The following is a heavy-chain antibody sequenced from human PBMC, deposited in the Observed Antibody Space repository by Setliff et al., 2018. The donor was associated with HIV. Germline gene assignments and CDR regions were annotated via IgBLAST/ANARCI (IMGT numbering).Heavy chain of an antibody. Sequence: GASVKVSCKGSGGTFSSYAISWVRQAPGQGLEWMGGIIPIFGPTNYAQKLQGRLTITADESTGTAYMELSSLRSEDTAVYYCVGLGYSFSYRWWFDPWGQGTLVTVSS. D-gene: IGHD5-18*01. J-gene: IGHJ5*02. CDR2: IIPIFGPT. CDR3: VGLGYSFSYRWWFDP. CDR1: GGTFSSYA. V-gene: IGHV1-69*13.